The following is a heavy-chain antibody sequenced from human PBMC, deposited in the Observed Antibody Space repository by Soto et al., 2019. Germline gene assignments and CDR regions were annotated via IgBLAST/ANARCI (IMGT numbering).Heavy chain of an antibody. Sequence: SETLSLTCTVSGGSISSGDYYWSWIRQPPGKGLEWIGYIYYSGSTYYNPSLKSRVTISVDTSKNQFPLKLCSVTAADTAVYFCARDRELYYYDSSGYHPGMDVWGQGTTVTVSS. V-gene: IGHV4-30-4*01. J-gene: IGHJ6*02. CDR2: IYYSGST. CDR1: GGSISSGDYY. D-gene: IGHD3-22*01. CDR3: ARDRELYYYDSSGYHPGMDV.